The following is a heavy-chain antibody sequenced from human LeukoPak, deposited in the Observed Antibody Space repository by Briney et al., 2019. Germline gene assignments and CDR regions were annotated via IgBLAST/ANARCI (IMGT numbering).Heavy chain of an antibody. D-gene: IGHD3-10*01. CDR3: ARGVFSGSGTYYSRDYYGMDV. CDR1: GGSISSYY. CDR2: IYYSGST. J-gene: IGHJ6*02. Sequence: SETLSLTCTVSGGSISSYYWSWIRQPPGKGLEWIGRIYYSGSTNYNPSLKSRVTISVETSKNQFSLKLSSVTAADTAVYYGARGVFSGSGTYYSRDYYGMDVWGQGTTVTVSS. V-gene: IGHV4-59*12.